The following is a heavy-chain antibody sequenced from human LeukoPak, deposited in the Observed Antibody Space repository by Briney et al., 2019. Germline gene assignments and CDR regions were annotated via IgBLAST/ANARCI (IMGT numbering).Heavy chain of an antibody. V-gene: IGHV4-59*01. Sequence: SETLSLTCTVSGGSISGYYWSWIRQPPGKGLEWIGYIYYSGSTNYNPSLKSRVTISVDTSKNQFSLKLSSVTAADTAVYYCARAVSGSYPFDYWGQGTLVTVSS. CDR2: IYYSGST. J-gene: IGHJ4*02. CDR1: GGSISGYY. D-gene: IGHD1-26*01. CDR3: ARAVSGSYPFDY.